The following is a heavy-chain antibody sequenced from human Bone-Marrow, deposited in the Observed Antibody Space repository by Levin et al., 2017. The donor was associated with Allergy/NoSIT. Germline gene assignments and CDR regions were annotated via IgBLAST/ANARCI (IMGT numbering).Heavy chain of an antibody. CDR1: GYRFISYW. Sequence: KVSCEASGYRFISYWIGWVRQMPGKGLESMGVIYPGDSDTRYSPSFQGQVTISADKSIYTAYLQWTSLKASDTAMYYCATYYYDTSGYLPLGYWGQGTLITVSS. D-gene: IGHD3-22*01. CDR3: ATYYYDTSGYLPLGY. V-gene: IGHV5-51*01. J-gene: IGHJ4*02. CDR2: IYPGDSDT.